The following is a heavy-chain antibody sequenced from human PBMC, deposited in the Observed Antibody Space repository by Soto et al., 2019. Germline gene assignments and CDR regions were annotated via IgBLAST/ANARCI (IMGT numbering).Heavy chain of an antibody. V-gene: IGHV3-30*18. D-gene: IGHD6-13*01. CDR3: ANDLAIAAAAFYYYGMDV. CDR2: ISYDGSNN. J-gene: IGHJ6*02. Sequence: SMELASAASGVTVRIYGIHGACQAPGKGLEWVAVISYDGSNNYYADSVKGRFTISRDNSKNTLYLQMNSLRAEDTAVYYCANDLAIAAAAFYYYGMDVWGQGTTVTVSS. CDR1: GVTVRIYG.